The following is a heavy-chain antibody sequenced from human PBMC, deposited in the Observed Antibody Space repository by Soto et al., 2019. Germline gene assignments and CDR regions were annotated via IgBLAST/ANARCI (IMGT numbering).Heavy chain of an antibody. CDR1: GFTFSGSV. V-gene: IGHV3-73*01. J-gene: IGHJ4*02. CDR2: IRSRDSDYAT. CDR3: TTYGNSSKGFDY. Sequence: EVQLVESGGGLVHPGGSLKLSCAVSGFTFSGSVMHWVRQAPGKGLEWLGRIRSRDSDYATSYAESVMGRVTISRDDSKNTAYLQVTSLKIEDTALYYCTTYGNSSKGFDYWGQGTLVTVSS. D-gene: IGHD6-6*01.